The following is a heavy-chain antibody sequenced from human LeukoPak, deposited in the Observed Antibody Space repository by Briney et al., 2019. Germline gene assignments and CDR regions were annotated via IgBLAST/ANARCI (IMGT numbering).Heavy chain of an antibody. V-gene: IGHV4-34*01. CDR3: ARHLPYYYDSSGYTGRGFDY. D-gene: IGHD3-22*01. J-gene: IGHJ4*02. CDR1: GGSFSGYY. Sequence: SETLSLTCAVYGGSFSGYYWSWIRQPPGKGLEWIGEINHSGSTNYNPSLKSRVTISVDTSKNQFSLKLSSVTAADTAVYYCARHLPYYYDSSGYTGRGFDYWGQGTLVTVSS. CDR2: INHSGST.